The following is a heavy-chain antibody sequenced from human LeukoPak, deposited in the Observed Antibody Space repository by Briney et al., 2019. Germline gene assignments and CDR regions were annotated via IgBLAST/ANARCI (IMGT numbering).Heavy chain of an antibody. CDR2: INHSGST. V-gene: IGHV4-34*01. J-gene: IGHJ4*02. CDR1: GGSFSGYY. CDR3: ARLRDGYNYSPFDY. Sequence: SETLSLTCAVYGGSFSGYYWSWIRQPPGKGLEWIGEINHSGSTNYNPSLKSRVTISVDTSKNQFSLKLSSETAADTAVYYCARLRDGYNYSPFDYWGQGTLVTVSS. D-gene: IGHD5-24*01.